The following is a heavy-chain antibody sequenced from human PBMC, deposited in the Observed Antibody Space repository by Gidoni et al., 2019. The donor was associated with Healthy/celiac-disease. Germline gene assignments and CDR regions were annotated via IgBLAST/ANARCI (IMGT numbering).Heavy chain of an antibody. Sequence: QVQLQESGPGLVKPSQTLSLTCTVAGGSITSGGYYWSWIRQHPGKGLEWIGYIYYSGGTFYHPSLKSRITISVDTSKNQFSLTLPSVTAADTAVYFCATSLYSGTYPAGFDIWGQGTMVTVSS. V-gene: IGHV4-31*03. CDR3: ATSLYSGTYPAGFDI. CDR2: IYYSGGT. D-gene: IGHD1-26*01. CDR1: GGSITSGGYY. J-gene: IGHJ3*02.